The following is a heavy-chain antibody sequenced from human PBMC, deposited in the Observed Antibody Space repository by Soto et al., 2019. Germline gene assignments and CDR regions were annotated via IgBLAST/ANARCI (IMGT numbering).Heavy chain of an antibody. V-gene: IGHV3-74*01. D-gene: IGHD1-26*01. CDR3: TRDENGVGPTQDY. CDR2: INNDGTRT. CDR1: GFTFSHYW. Sequence: EMQLVESGGGLVQPGGSLRLSCAASGFTFSHYWMHWVRQVPGKGLVWVSRINNDGTRTFYADSVKGRFTVSRDNAKNTLYIQMNSLRAEDTALYYCTRDENGVGPTQDYWGQGTLVTVSS. J-gene: IGHJ4*02.